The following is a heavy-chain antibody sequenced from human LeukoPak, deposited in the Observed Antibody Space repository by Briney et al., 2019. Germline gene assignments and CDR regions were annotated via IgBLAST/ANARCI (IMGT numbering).Heavy chain of an antibody. V-gene: IGHV1-69*04. CDR3: ARVARIAARNYNY. CDR2: IIPILGIA. CDR1: GGTFSSYA. Sequence: ASVKVSCKASGGTFSSYAISWVRQSPGQGLEWMGRIIPILGIANYAQKFQGRVTITADKSTSTAYMELSSLRSEDTAVYYCARVARIAARNYNYWGQGTLVTVSS. J-gene: IGHJ4*02. D-gene: IGHD6-6*01.